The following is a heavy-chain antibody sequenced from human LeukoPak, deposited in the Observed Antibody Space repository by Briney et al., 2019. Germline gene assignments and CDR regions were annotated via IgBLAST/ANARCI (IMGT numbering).Heavy chain of an antibody. CDR3: ARDASASGSYFDY. Sequence: PSETLSLTCAVSGGSISGGGYSWSWIRQPPGKGLEWIGYIYHSGSTYYNPSLKSRVTISVDRSKNQFSLKLSSVTAADTAVYYCARDASASGSYFDYWGQGTLVTVSS. V-gene: IGHV4-30-2*01. CDR2: IYHSGST. D-gene: IGHD1-26*01. J-gene: IGHJ4*02. CDR1: GGSISGGGYS.